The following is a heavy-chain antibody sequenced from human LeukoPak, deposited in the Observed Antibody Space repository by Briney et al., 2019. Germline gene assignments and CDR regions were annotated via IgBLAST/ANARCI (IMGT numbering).Heavy chain of an antibody. D-gene: IGHD3-22*01. CDR3: ARSPSSGYSHQFNYYFDY. CDR2: IYPGDSDT. Sequence: KPGKSLKISCKGSGYSFTSYWIGWVRRMPGKGLEWMGIIYPGDSDTRYSPSFQGQVTISADKSISTAYLQWSSLKASDTAMYYCARSPSSGYSHQFNYYFDYWGQGTLVTVSS. V-gene: IGHV5-51*03. J-gene: IGHJ4*02. CDR1: GYSFTSYW.